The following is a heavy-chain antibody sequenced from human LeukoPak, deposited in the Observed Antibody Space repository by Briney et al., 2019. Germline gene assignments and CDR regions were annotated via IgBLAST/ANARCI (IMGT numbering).Heavy chain of an antibody. D-gene: IGHD2-21*02. CDR2: IFYSGSA. CDR1: GDSISSTSYY. V-gene: IGHV4-39*01. CDR3: ARQQSDTSLFDP. Sequence: SETLSLTCIVSGDSISSTSYYWAWIRQPPGKGLEWIGMIFYSGSAYYTPSLRGRVTLSVDTSRNQFSLNLNSVTAADTGVYFCARQQSDTSLFDPWGQGTLVTVSS. J-gene: IGHJ5*02.